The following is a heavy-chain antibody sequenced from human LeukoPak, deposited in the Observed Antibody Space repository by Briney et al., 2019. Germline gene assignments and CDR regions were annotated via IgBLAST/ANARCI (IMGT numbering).Heavy chain of an antibody. CDR3: AKQTRYDTPAGGRSSDY. CDR1: GFTFSTYV. D-gene: IGHD5-12*01. Sequence: TGGSLRLSCEASGFTFSTYVMSWVRQAPGKGLEWVSGISGSGSLTYYADSVKGRFTISRDNSKNTLFLQMSSLRVEDTAVYHCAKQTRYDTPAGGRSSDYWGQGTLVTVSS. V-gene: IGHV3-23*01. J-gene: IGHJ4*02. CDR2: ISGSGSLT.